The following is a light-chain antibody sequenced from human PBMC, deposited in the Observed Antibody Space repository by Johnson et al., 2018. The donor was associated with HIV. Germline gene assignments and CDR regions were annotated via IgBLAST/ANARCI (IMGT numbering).Light chain of an antibody. Sequence: QSVLTQPPSVSAAPGQKVTISCSGSSSNIGNNYVSWFQHLPGTAPKLLIYENNKRPSGIPDRFSGSKSGTSATLGITGLQTGDEADYYCGTWDSSLRVGFFGTGTKVTVL. CDR1: SSNIGNNY. V-gene: IGLV1-51*02. CDR2: ENN. J-gene: IGLJ1*01. CDR3: GTWDSSLRVGF.